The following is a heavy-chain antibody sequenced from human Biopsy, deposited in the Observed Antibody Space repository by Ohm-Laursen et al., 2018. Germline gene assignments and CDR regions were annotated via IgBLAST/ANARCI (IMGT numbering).Heavy chain of an antibody. CDR3: ALAAAQTVTHFDY. CDR2: ISGNSDII. V-gene: IGHV3-23*01. J-gene: IGHJ4*02. Sequence: SLRLSCAASGFTFSSYAMTWFRQAPGKGLEWVSTISGNSDIIYDTDSVKGRFTISRDNSKNTLYLQMNSLRADDTAVYYCALAAAQTVTHFDYWGQGTLGTGSS. D-gene: IGHD4-17*01. CDR1: GFTFSSYA.